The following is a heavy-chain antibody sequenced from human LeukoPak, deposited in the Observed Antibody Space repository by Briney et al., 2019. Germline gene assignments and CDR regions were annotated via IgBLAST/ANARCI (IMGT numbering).Heavy chain of an antibody. CDR2: IIPIFGTA. Sequence: SVKVSCXASGGTFSSYAISWVRQAPGQGLEWMGGIIPIFGTANYAQKFQGRVTITTDESTSTAYMELSSLRSEDTTVYYCASGIRFLEWLFADDYWGQGTLVTVSS. V-gene: IGHV1-69*05. CDR3: ASGIRFLEWLFADDY. J-gene: IGHJ4*02. CDR1: GGTFSSYA. D-gene: IGHD3-3*01.